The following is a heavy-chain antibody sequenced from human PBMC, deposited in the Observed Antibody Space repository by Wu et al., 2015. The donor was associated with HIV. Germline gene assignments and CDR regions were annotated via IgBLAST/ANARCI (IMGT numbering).Heavy chain of an antibody. D-gene: IGHD6-13*01. CDR1: GYTFTSYD. CDR3: ATFGTWQQLVYYYYGMDV. J-gene: IGHJ6*02. Sequence: QVQLVQSGAEVKKPGASVKVSCKASGYTFTSYDINWVRQATGQGLEWMGWMNPNSGNTGYAQKFQGRVTMTRNTSISTAYMELSSLRSEDTAVYYCATFGTWQQLVYYYYGMDVWGQGTTVTVSS. CDR2: MNPNSGNT. V-gene: IGHV1-8*01.